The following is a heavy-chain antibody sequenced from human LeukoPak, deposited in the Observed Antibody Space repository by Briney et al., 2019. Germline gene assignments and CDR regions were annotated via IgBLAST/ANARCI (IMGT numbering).Heavy chain of an antibody. V-gene: IGHV4-39*01. J-gene: IGHJ4*02. CDR1: GWSFSGYY. CDR2: IYYSGST. D-gene: IGHD1-1*01. Sequence: SETLSLTCAVDGWSFSGYYWGLIRQPPGKGLEWIGSIYYSGSTYYNPSLKSRVTISVDTSKNPFSLKLSSVTAADTAVYYCARLSGTTSRTYFDYWGQGTLVTVSS. CDR3: ARLSGTTSRTYFDY.